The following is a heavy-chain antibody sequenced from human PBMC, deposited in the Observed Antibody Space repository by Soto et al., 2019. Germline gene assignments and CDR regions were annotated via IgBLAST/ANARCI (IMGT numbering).Heavy chain of an antibody. CDR2: IGPKNGDT. CDR1: GYTFTGHY. Sequence: ASVKVSCKASGYTFTGHYIHWVRQAPGQGFEWVGEIGPKNGDTRYAQKFQGRAAMTKDSSITTVYMELSNLSPDDTAVYYCGRGRSGELVVFYWGQGTLVTVSS. J-gene: IGHJ4*02. V-gene: IGHV1-2*02. CDR3: GRGRSGELVVFY. D-gene: IGHD1-7*01.